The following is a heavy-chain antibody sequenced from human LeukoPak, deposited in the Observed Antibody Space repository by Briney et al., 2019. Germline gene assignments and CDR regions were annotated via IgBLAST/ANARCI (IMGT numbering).Heavy chain of an antibody. D-gene: IGHD3-9*01. CDR3: ARGVLDYDILTGIFDY. Sequence: GASVKVSCKASGYTFTGYYMHWVRQAPGQGLEWMGWINPNSGGTNYAQKFQGRVTMTRDTSISTAYMELSRLRSDDTAVYYCARGVLDYDILTGIFDYWGQGTLVTVSS. CDR1: GYTFTGYY. J-gene: IGHJ4*02. V-gene: IGHV1-2*02. CDR2: INPNSGGT.